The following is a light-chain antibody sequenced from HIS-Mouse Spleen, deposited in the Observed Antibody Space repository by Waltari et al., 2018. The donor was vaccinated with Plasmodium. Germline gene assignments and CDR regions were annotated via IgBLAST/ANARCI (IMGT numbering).Light chain of an antibody. CDR1: ALPKQY. J-gene: IGLJ2*01. CDR3: QSADSSGTYVV. Sequence: SYELTQPPSVSVSPGQTARIPCSGDALPKQYAYWYQQKPGQAPVLVISKDSGRPSGRPERFSGSSSGTTVTLTSSGVQAEDEADYYCQSADSSGTYVVFGGGTKLTVL. CDR2: KDS. V-gene: IGLV3-25*03.